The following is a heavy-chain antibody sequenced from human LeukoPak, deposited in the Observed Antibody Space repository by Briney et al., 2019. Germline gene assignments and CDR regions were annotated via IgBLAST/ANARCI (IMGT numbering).Heavy chain of an antibody. Sequence: GGSLGLSCAASGFNFNDHYMSWIRQAPGKGLEWVSFITSSGTTMYYADSVRGRFTISRDNAKNSLSLQMNSLRAEDTAVYYCTRDRVPVNYWGQGTLVTVSS. CDR3: TRDRVPVNY. CDR1: GFNFNDHY. V-gene: IGHV3-11*01. J-gene: IGHJ4*02. D-gene: IGHD2-2*01. CDR2: ITSSGTTM.